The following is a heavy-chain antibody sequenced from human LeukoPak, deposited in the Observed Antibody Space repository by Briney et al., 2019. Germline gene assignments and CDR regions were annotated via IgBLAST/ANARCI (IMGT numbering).Heavy chain of an antibody. D-gene: IGHD3-10*01. Sequence: SETLSLTCTVSGGSISSGGYYWSWIRQPPGKGLEWIGYIYHSGSTYYNPSLKSRVTISVDTSKNQFSLKLSSVTAADTAVYYCARDYYYGSGSYDYWGQGTLVTVSS. CDR3: ARDYYYGSGSYDY. V-gene: IGHV4-30-2*05. CDR2: IYHSGST. CDR1: GGSISSGGYY. J-gene: IGHJ4*02.